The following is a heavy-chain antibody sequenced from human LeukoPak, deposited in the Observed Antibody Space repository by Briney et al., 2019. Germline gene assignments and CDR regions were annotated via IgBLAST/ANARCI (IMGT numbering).Heavy chain of an antibody. J-gene: IGHJ4*02. Sequence: GASVKVSCKASGYTFTGYYMHWVRQAPGQGLEWVAWINPNGGGTNYAQQFQGRVTTSSDTSICTAYMELSSLRSDDTAVYYCARDSYSGSYYYWGQGTLVTVSS. CDR1: GYTFTGYY. V-gene: IGHV1-2*02. D-gene: IGHD1-26*01. CDR2: INPNGGGT. CDR3: ARDSYSGSYYY.